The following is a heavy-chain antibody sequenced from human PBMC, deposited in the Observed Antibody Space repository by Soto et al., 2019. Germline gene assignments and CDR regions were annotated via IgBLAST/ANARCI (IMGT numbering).Heavy chain of an antibody. V-gene: IGHV4-59*01. CDR3: ARSLQYGSGSFDY. CDR1: GGSISSYY. D-gene: IGHD3-10*01. J-gene: IGHJ4*02. Sequence: PSETLSLTCTVSGGSISSYYWSWIRQPPGKGLEWIGYIYYSGSTNYNPSLKSRVIISVDTSKNQFSLKLSSVTAADTAVYYCARSLQYGSGSFDYWGQGTLVTVSS. CDR2: IYYSGST.